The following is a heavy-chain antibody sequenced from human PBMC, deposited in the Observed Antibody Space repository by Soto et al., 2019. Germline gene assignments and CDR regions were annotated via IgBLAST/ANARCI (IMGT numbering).Heavy chain of an antibody. D-gene: IGHD2-21*01. CDR3: VRDRGDNYIDH. CDR2: IYHSGST. CDR1: GGSISSGDYY. Sequence: PSETLSLTCTVSGGSISSGDYYWSWIRQPPGKGLEWIGYIYHSGSTYYNPSLKSRVTISVDTSKNQFSLKLSSVTAADTAVYYCVRDRGDNYIDHWGQGTLVTVSS. V-gene: IGHV4-30-4*01. J-gene: IGHJ4*02.